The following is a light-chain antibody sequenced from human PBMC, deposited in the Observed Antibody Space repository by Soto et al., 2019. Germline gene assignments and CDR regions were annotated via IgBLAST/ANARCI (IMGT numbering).Light chain of an antibody. V-gene: IGKV3-20*01. CDR2: GAS. CDR3: QQYGSSPPYT. CDR1: QSVSSSY. J-gene: IGKJ2*01. Sequence: EIVLTQSPGTLYLSPGERATLSCRASQSVSSSYLAWYQQKPGQAPRLLIYGASSRATGSPDRFSGSGSGTEDTLTTSSLEPEDCAVDYCQQYGSSPPYTFGQGTKLEIK.